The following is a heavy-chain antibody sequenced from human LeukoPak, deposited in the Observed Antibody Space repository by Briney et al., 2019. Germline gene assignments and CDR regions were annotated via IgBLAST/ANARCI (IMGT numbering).Heavy chain of an antibody. CDR1: GGSFSGYY. CDR2: INHSGST. V-gene: IGHV4-34*01. D-gene: IGHD2-15*01. J-gene: IGHJ4*02. Sequence: SETLSLTCAVYGGSFSGYYWSWIRQPPGKGLEWIGEINHSGSTNYNPSLKSRFTISVDTSKNQFSLKLSSVTAADTAVYYCASSIGYCSGGSCYSYFDYWGQGTLVTVSS. CDR3: ASSIGYCSGGSCYSYFDY.